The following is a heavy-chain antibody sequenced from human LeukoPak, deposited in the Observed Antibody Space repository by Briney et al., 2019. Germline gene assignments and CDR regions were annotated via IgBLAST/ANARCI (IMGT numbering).Heavy chain of an antibody. J-gene: IGHJ4*02. V-gene: IGHV3-21*01. Sequence: GGSLRLSCAASGFTFSRSAMEWVRQAPGKGLEWVSSISGSSDYIYYADSVKGRFTISRDNTKNSVSLQMNSLRAEDTAVYYCARLCCNGGSCYGKYYFDYWGQGALVTVSS. CDR1: GFTFSRSA. CDR2: ISGSSDYI. CDR3: ARLCCNGGSCYGKYYFDY. D-gene: IGHD2-15*01.